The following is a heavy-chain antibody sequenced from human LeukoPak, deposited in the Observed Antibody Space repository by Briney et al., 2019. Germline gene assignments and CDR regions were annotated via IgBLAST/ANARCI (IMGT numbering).Heavy chain of an antibody. CDR1: GFTFSSYS. V-gene: IGHV4-59*01. CDR3: AAVLAAAEEYFQH. J-gene: IGHJ1*01. D-gene: IGHD6-13*01. CDR2: IYYSGST. Sequence: GSLRLSCAASGFTFSSYSMNWVRQAPGKGLEWIGHIYYSGSTNYNPSLKSRVTISVDTSKNQFSLKLSSVTAADTAVYYCAAVLAAAEEYFQHWGQGTLVTVSS.